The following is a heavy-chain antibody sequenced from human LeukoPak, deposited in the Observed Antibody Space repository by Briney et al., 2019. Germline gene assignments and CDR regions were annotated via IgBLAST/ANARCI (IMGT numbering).Heavy chain of an antibody. J-gene: IGHJ6*02. CDR3: ARDRSIAAAGRGHYYYGMDV. V-gene: IGHV3-66*01. CDR2: IYSGGST. CDR1: GFTVSSNY. Sequence: GGSLRLSCAASGFTVSSNYMSWVRQAPGKGLEWVSVIYSGGSTYYADSVKGRFTISRDNSKNTLYLQMNSLRAEDTAVYYCARDRSIAAAGRGHYYYGMDVWGQGTTVTVSS. D-gene: IGHD6-13*01.